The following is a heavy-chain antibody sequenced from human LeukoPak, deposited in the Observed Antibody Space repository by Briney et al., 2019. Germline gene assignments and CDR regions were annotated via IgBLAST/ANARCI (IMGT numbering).Heavy chain of an antibody. V-gene: IGHV4-34*01. Sequence: SETLSLTCAVYGGSFSDYYWSWIRQPPGKGLEWIGEINHSGSTNYNPSLKSRVTISVDTSKNQFSLKLSSVTAADTAVYYCARDGDYSNYWGQGTLVTVSS. D-gene: IGHD4-11*01. J-gene: IGHJ4*02. CDR1: GGSFSDYY. CDR3: ARDGDYSNY. CDR2: INHSGST.